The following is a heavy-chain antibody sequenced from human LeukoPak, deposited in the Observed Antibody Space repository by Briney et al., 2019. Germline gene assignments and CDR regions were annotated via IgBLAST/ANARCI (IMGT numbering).Heavy chain of an antibody. Sequence: GGSLRLSCAASGFTFSSYAMSWVRQAPEKGLEWVSTISGSSGSTYYADSVKGRFTISRDNSKNTLYLQMNSLRAEDTAVYYCAKGGSPTPNWYFHLWGRGTLVTVSS. V-gene: IGHV3-23*01. CDR3: AKGGSPTPNWYFHL. CDR1: GFTFSSYA. J-gene: IGHJ2*01. D-gene: IGHD3-16*01. CDR2: ISGSSGST.